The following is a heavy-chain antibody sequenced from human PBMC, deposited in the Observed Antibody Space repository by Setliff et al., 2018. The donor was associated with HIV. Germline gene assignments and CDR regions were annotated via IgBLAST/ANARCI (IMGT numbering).Heavy chain of an antibody. D-gene: IGHD3-10*01. Sequence: SETLSLTSTVSGGSISSYYWSWIRQPPGKGLEWLGHIYSSGSTNYNPSLKSRVTISVDTSKNQFSLKLYSVTAADTAVYYCARAYFGSGIYYWGQGTLVTVS. CDR2: IYSSGST. CDR1: GGSISSYY. CDR3: ARAYFGSGIYY. V-gene: IGHV4-4*09. J-gene: IGHJ4*02.